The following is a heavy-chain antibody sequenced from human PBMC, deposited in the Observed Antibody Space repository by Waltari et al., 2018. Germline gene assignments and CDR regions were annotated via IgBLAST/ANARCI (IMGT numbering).Heavy chain of an antibody. V-gene: IGHV4-59*01. CDR2: IYYGGTT. Sequence: QVQLQESGPGLVKPSETLSLTCTVSGCCISSYYWSGIRQPPGKGLEWIGYIYYGGTTNYNPSLKSRVTISVDTSKNQFSLKLSSVTAADTAVYYCASNDFWSGRYYGMDVWGQGTTVTVSS. CDR3: ASNDFWSGRYYGMDV. D-gene: IGHD3-3*01. CDR1: GCCISSYY. J-gene: IGHJ6*02.